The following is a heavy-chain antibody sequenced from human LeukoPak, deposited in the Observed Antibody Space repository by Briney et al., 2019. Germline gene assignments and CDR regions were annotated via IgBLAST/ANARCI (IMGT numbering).Heavy chain of an antibody. Sequence: SETLSLTCTVSGGSISSGDYYWSWIRQAPGKGLEWIGYIYYSGSTYYNPSLKSRVTISVDTSKNQFSLKLSSVTAADTAVYYCARVSKGYGKYGSGSSYYFDYWGQGTLVTVSS. V-gene: IGHV4-30-4*01. CDR1: GGSISSGDYY. CDR2: IYYSGST. J-gene: IGHJ4*02. D-gene: IGHD3-10*01. CDR3: ARVSKGYGKYGSGSSYYFDY.